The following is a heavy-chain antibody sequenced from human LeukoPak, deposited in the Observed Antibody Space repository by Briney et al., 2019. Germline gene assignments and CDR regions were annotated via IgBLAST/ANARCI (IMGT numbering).Heavy chain of an antibody. D-gene: IGHD3-10*01. CDR2: ISSSSSYI. CDR3: ARDGPYYGSGSYSTLDY. Sequence: PGGSLRLSCAASGFTFSSYSMNWVRQAPGKGLEWVSSISSSSSYIYYADSVKGRFTISRDNAKNSLYLQMNSLRAEDTAVYYCARDGPYYGSGSYSTLDYWGQGTLVTVSS. CDR1: GFTFSSYS. J-gene: IGHJ4*02. V-gene: IGHV3-21*01.